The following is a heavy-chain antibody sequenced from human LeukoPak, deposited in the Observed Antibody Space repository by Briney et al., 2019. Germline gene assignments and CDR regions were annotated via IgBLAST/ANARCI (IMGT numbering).Heavy chain of an antibody. CDR3: AKVVRPIAVAVEFDY. CDR1: GFTFSDHY. Sequence: QPGGSLRLSCAASGFTFSDHYMDWVRQAPGKGLEWVSTISGSGGSTYYADSVKGRFTISRDNSKNTLYLQMNSLRAEDTAVYYCAKVVRPIAVAVEFDYWGQGTLVTVSS. D-gene: IGHD6-19*01. J-gene: IGHJ4*02. V-gene: IGHV3-23*01. CDR2: ISGSGGST.